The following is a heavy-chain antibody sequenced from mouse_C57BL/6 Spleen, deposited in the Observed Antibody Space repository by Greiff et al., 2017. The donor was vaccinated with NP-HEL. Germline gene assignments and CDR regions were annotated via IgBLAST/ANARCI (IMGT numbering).Heavy chain of an antibody. Sequence: QVQLQQPGAELVKPGASVKMSCKASGYTFTSYWITWVKQRPGQGLEWIGDIYPGSGSTNYNEKFKSKATLTVDTSSSTAYMQLSSLTSEDSAVYYCARVGGVYYGNPYYFDYWGQGTTLTVSS. CDR2: IYPGSGST. J-gene: IGHJ2*01. CDR3: ARVGGVYYGNPYYFDY. V-gene: IGHV1-55*01. D-gene: IGHD2-1*01. CDR1: GYTFTSYW.